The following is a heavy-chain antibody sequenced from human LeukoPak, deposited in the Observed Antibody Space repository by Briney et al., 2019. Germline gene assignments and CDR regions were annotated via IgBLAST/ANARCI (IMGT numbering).Heavy chain of an antibody. J-gene: IGHJ2*01. CDR2: INPSRGST. Sequence: ASVKVSLKATGYTFTSYYMHWVRQAPGQGLEGMGIINPSRGSTSYAHKFQGRVTMTRDLSTSTVYMELSSLRSEDTAVYYCAKDQESPLAVAGNLGYFDLWGRGTLVTVCS. CDR1: GYTFTSYY. CDR3: AKDQESPLAVAGNLGYFDL. V-gene: IGHV1-46*01. D-gene: IGHD6-19*01.